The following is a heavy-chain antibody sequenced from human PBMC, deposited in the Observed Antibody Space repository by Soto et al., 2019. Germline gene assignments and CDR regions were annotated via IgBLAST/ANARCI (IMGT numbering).Heavy chain of an antibody. V-gene: IGHV3-23*01. CDR2: ITGSGGDT. D-gene: IGHD6-13*01. CDR1: GFTFSSYV. J-gene: IGHJ4*02. Sequence: GGSLRLSCAASGFTFSSYVMSWVRQSPGKGLEWEWVSAITGSGGDTSHADSVKGRFTVSRDNTKNTLYLQMNSLKAEDTAVYYCAKGSADTRPYYFDYWGQGALVTVSS. CDR3: AKGSADTRPYYFDY.